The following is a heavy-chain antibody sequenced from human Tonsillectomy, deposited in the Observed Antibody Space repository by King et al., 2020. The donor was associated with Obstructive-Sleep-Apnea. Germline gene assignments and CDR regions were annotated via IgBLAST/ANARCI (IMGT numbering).Heavy chain of an antibody. CDR2: ISGGGVKT. V-gene: IGHV3-23*04. CDR1: GFTFGNYA. CDR3: AKEIPVVARFVSVDY. D-gene: IGHD2-15*01. J-gene: IGHJ4*02. Sequence: VQLVESGGGLVQPGGSLRLSCAASGFTFGNYAMSWVRQAPGKGLQWVSAISGGGVKTYYADSVKGRFPISSDNSKHTLYLQMNSLRSEDTAVYYCAKEIPVVARFVSVDYWGQGTLVTVSS.